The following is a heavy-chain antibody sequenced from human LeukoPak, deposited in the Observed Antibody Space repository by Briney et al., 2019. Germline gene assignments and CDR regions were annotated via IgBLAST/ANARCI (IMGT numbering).Heavy chain of an antibody. D-gene: IGHD4-23*01. CDR3: SRGGNELDF. CDR2: ISGSGGST. Sequence: QPGGSLRLSCAASGFTFSSYAMSWVRQAPGKGLEWVSAISGSGGSTYYADSVRGRFTISRDNAKNSLYLQMNSLRAEDTAVYYCSRGGNELDFWGQGTLVTVSS. V-gene: IGHV3-23*01. CDR1: GFTFSSYA. J-gene: IGHJ4*02.